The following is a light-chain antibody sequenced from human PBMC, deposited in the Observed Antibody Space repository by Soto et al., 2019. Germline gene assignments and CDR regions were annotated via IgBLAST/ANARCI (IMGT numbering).Light chain of an antibody. J-gene: IGKJ2*01. CDR1: QSISSK. Sequence: EIVMTQSPATLSMSLGERATLSCRASQSISSKLAWYQQKSGQAPRLLISDTSTRATGIPARFSGRGSGTEFTLTISSLQSEDFAVYYCHQYSDWPPGTFGQGTKLEIK. CDR3: HQYSDWPPGT. CDR2: DTS. V-gene: IGKV3-15*01.